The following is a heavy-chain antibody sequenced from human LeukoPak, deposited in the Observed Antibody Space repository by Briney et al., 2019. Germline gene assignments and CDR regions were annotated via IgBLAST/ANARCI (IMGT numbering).Heavy chain of an antibody. Sequence: SETLSLTCTVSGDSISNYYWSWIRQPPGKGLEWLGHISYIGSTNYNPSLNSRVTISVDTSKNQFSLRLSSVTAADTAVYFCASSKPGYSSGLAGYWGQGTLVTVSS. CDR2: ISYIGST. CDR1: GDSISNYY. V-gene: IGHV4-59*01. CDR3: ASSKPGYSSGLAGY. J-gene: IGHJ4*02. D-gene: IGHD6-19*01.